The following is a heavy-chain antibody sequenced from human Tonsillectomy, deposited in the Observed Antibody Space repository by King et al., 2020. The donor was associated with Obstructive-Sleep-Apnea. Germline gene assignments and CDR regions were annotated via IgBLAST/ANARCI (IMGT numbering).Heavy chain of an antibody. Sequence: QLVQSGGGLVKPGGSLRLSCAASGFTFSSYSMNWVRQAPGKGLEWVSSISSSSIYIYYADSLKGRFTISRDNAKNSLYLQMNSLRAEDTAVYYCARDLIPATLPVHYSGMDVWGPGTTVTVSS. CDR1: GFTFSSYS. CDR3: ARDLIPATLPVHYSGMDV. CDR2: ISSSSIYI. V-gene: IGHV3-21*01. D-gene: IGHD2-2*01. J-gene: IGHJ6*02.